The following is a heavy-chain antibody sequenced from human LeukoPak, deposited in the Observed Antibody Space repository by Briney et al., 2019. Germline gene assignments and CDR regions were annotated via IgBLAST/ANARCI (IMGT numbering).Heavy chain of an antibody. CDR2: IRQDGSEK. D-gene: IGHD3-22*01. Sequence: GGSLRLSCAASGFTFSSYWMSWVRQAPGKGLEWVANIRQDGSEKYYVDSVKGRFTISRDNAKNSLYLQMNSLRAEDTAVYYCARGAYYYDSSDYHWGQGTLVTVSS. CDR1: GFTFSSYW. CDR3: ARGAYYYDSSDYH. J-gene: IGHJ4*02. V-gene: IGHV3-7*04.